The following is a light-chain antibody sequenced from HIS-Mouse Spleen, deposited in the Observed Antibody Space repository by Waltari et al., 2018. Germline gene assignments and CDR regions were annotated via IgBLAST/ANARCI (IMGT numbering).Light chain of an antibody. CDR2: EDS. V-gene: IGLV3-10*01. CDR1: ALPKKY. Sequence: SYELTQPPSASVAPGQTARHPCSGDALPKKYAYWYQQKSGQAPVLVIYEDSKRPSGIPERFSGSSSGTMATLTISGAQVEDEADYYCYSTDSSGNHRVFGGGTKLTVL. CDR3: YSTDSSGNHRV. J-gene: IGLJ2*01.